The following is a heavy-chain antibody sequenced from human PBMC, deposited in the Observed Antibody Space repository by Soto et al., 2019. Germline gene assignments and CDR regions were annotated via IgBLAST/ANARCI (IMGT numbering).Heavy chain of an antibody. Sequence: LRLSCAASGFSFSSYGMYWVRQAPGKGLEWVAVIWYDGRNKYYADSVKGRFTISRDNSKNTLYLEMNSLRGEDTAVYYCARDDPTGTPYWGQGTLVTVSS. D-gene: IGHD1-1*01. J-gene: IGHJ4*02. CDR1: GFSFSSYG. CDR3: ARDDPTGTPY. V-gene: IGHV3-33*01. CDR2: IWYDGRNK.